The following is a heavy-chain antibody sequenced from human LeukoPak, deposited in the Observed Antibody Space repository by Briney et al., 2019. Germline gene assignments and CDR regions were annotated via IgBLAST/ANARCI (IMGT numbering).Heavy chain of an antibody. CDR3: ARSVGVAGTVSVYYYYGMDV. Sequence: GASVKVSCKASGGTFSSYAISWVRQAPGQGLEWMGRITPILGIANYAQKFQGRVTITADKSTSTAYMELSSLRSEDTAVYYCARSVGVAGTVSVYYYYGMDVWGQGTTVTVSS. CDR1: GGTFSSYA. J-gene: IGHJ6*02. V-gene: IGHV1-69*04. CDR2: ITPILGIA. D-gene: IGHD6-19*01.